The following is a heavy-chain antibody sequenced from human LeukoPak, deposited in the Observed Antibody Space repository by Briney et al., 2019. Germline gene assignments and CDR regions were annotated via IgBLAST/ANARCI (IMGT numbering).Heavy chain of an antibody. V-gene: IGHV1-18*01. CDR1: GYTFNIYG. J-gene: IGHJ5*02. CDR3: ARDRGYCSGGSCYGGNIWFDP. CDR2: TSTDNSNT. D-gene: IGHD2-15*01. Sequence: ASVKVSCKASGYTFNIYGINWVRQAPGQGLEWMGWTSTDNSNTNYAQNLQGRVTITADKSTSTAYMELSSLRSEDTAVYYCARDRGYCSGGSCYGGNIWFDPWGQGTLVTVSS.